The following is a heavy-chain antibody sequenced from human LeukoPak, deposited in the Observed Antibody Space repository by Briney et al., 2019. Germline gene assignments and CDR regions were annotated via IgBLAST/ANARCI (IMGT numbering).Heavy chain of an antibody. CDR3: ARDPSGDQGLDY. CDR1: GDSVSSNGAA. D-gene: IGHD3-10*01. V-gene: IGHV6-1*01. Sequence: SQTLSLTCAISGDSVSSNGAAWYWIRQSPSRGLEWLGRTFYRSKWFYEYAVSVESRITVRPDTSKNHYSPELRSVTPEDTAVYYCARDPSGDQGLDYWGQGILVTVST. J-gene: IGHJ4*02. CDR2: TFYRSKWFY.